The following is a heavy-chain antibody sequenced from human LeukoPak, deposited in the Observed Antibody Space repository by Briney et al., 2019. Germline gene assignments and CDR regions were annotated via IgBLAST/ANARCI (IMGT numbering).Heavy chain of an antibody. V-gene: IGHV4-59*01. CDR1: GGSISSYY. Sequence: NPSETLSLTCTVSGGSISSYYWSWIRQPPGKGLEWIGYIYYSGSTNYNPSLKSRVTISVDTSKNQFSLKLSSVTAADTAVYYCARVLWSSSAETFDYWGQGTLVTVSS. CDR3: ARVLWSSSAETFDY. CDR2: IYYSGST. D-gene: IGHD6-6*01. J-gene: IGHJ4*02.